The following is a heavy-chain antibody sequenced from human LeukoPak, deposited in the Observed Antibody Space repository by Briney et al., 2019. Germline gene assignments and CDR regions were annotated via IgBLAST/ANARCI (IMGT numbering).Heavy chain of an antibody. CDR2: IHYDGSRK. J-gene: IGHJ4*02. V-gene: IGHV3-30*02. CDR3: AKDRVVGGFGKIDY. CDR1: GFTFSTYG. Sequence: PGGSLRLSCAASGFTFSTYGIHWVRQAPGKGLEWAAFIHYDGSRKYYSDSVKGRFTISRDNSKNTVYLQMNSLRAEDTAVYYCAKDRVVGGFGKIDYWGQGTLVTVSS. D-gene: IGHD2-2*01.